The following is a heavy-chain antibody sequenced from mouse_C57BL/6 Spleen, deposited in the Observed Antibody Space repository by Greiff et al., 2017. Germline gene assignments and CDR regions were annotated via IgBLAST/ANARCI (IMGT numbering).Heavy chain of an antibody. V-gene: IGHV1-55*01. CDR1: GYTFTSYW. J-gene: IGHJ1*03. CDR3: ARGTQGYWYFDV. CDR2: IYPGSGST. Sequence: QVQLQQPGAELVKPGASVKMSCKASGYTFTSYWIPWVKQRPGQGLEWIGDIYPGSGSTNYNEKFKSKATLTVDTSSSTAYMQLSSLTSEDSAVYYCARGTQGYWYFDVWGTGTTVTVSS.